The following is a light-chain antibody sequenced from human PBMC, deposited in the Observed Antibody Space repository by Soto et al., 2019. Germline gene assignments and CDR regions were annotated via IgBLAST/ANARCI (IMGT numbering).Light chain of an antibody. Sequence: QAVVTQPPSVSGAPGQRVTISCTGSSSNIGAGYDVHWYQQLPGTAPKLLIYDNDNRPSGVPDRFSGSKSGTSASLAITGLQAEDEADYFCQSYDRSLSGFYVFGTGTKLTVL. CDR1: SSNIGAGYD. CDR2: DND. J-gene: IGLJ1*01. CDR3: QSYDRSLSGFYV. V-gene: IGLV1-40*01.